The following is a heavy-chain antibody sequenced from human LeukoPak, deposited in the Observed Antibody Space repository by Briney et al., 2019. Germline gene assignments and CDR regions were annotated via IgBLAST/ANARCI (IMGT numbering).Heavy chain of an antibody. D-gene: IGHD3-22*01. V-gene: IGHV4-59*12. CDR2: IYYSGST. J-gene: IGHJ4*02. Sequence: SETLSLTCAVSGASFSGYYWSWIRQPPGKGLEWIGYIYYSGSTNYNPSLKSRVTISVDTSKNQFSLKLSSVTAADTAVYCCARRHVNYYDSSGYHYWGQGTLVTVSS. CDR3: ARRHVNYYDSSGYHY. CDR1: GASFSGYY.